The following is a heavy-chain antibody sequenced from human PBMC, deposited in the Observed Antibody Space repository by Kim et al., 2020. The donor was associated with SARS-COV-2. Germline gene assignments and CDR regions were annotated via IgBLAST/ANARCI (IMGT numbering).Heavy chain of an antibody. J-gene: IGHJ4*02. Sequence: YYADSVKGRFTDSRDNAKNLLYLQMNSLRADDTAIYYCARDPDTSSKIDYWGQGTLVTVSS. V-gene: IGHV3-11*01. CDR3: ARDPDTSSKIDY. D-gene: IGHD6-13*01.